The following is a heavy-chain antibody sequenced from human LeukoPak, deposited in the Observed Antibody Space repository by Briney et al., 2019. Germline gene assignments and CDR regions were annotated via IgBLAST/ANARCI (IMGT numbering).Heavy chain of an antibody. J-gene: IGHJ4*02. CDR1: GFTFSSYA. CDR2: ISYDGSNK. D-gene: IGHD6-19*01. Sequence: GRSLRLSCAASGFTFSSYAMHWVRQAPGKGLEWVAVISYDGSNKYYADSVKGRFTISRDNANKSLYLQLNSLRADDTAMYYCATARIYNGGWTDYWGQGTLVTVSS. CDR3: ATARIYNGGWTDY. V-gene: IGHV3-30-3*01.